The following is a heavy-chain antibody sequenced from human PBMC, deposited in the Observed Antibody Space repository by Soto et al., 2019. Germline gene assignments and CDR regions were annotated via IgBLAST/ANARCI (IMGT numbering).Heavy chain of an antibody. CDR1: GFTFSSYD. D-gene: IGHD2-2*01. CDR2: VSSSGATT. Sequence: GGSLRLSCAASGFTFSSYDMSWVRQAPGKGLEWVSTVSSSGATTYYADSVKGRFTISRDNSKNTLYLQVNSLRAEDTAVYYCAKGVVPAAMRTNDCWGQGTLVTVSS. CDR3: AKGVVPAAMRTNDC. J-gene: IGHJ4*02. V-gene: IGHV3-23*01.